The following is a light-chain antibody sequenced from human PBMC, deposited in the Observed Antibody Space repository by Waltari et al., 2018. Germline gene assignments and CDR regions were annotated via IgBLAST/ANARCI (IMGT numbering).Light chain of an antibody. CDR3: AAWDDSLSGLWV. CDR1: SSNIGTNS. Sequence: QSVLTQSPSASGTPGQTVTISCSGSSSNIGTNSVYWYQHFPGTAPKLLIHRDVRRASGVPARFSGSKSGTSASLSISGLRPEDEADYYCAAWDDSLSGLWVFGGGTKLTVL. V-gene: IGLV1-47*01. J-gene: IGLJ3*02. CDR2: RDV.